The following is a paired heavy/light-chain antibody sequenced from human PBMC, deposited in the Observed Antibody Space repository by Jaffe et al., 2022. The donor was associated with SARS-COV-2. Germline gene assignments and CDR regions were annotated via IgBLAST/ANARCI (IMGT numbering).Heavy chain of an antibody. CDR2: IHYSGST. D-gene: IGHD2-8*02. CDR1: GGSISSYY. Sequence: QVQLQESGPGLVKPSETLSLTCTVSGGSISSYYWSWIRQPPGQGLEWMGYIHYSGSTNYNPSLKSRVTISLDTSKKQFSLRLTSVTAADTAVYYCARGVVYGITGPWFDPWGQGTLVTVSS. V-gene: IGHV4-59*01. J-gene: IGHJ5*02. CDR3: ARGVVYGITGPWFDP.
Light chain of an antibody. J-gene: IGKJ4*01. CDR2: DAS. CDR3: QQRGNWPPELS. V-gene: IGKV3-11*01. CDR1: QSVSNY. Sequence: EVVLTQSPATLSLSPGERATLSCRASQSVSNYLAWYQQKPGQAPRLLIYDASNRATGIPARFSGSGSGTDFTLTISGLEPEDFAVYYCQQRGNWPPELSFGGGTKVEIK.